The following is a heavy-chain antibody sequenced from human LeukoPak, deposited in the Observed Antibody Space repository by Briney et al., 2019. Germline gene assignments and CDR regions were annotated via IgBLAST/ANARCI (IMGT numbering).Heavy chain of an antibody. CDR3: ARLLTYYDFWSGRSDAFDI. J-gene: IGHJ3*02. V-gene: IGHV4-4*09. Sequence: SETLSLTCTVSGGSISRYYWSWIRRPPGKGLEWIGYIYTSGSTNYNPSLKSRVTISVDTSKNQFSLKLSSVTAADTAVYYCARLLTYYDFWSGRSDAFDIWGQGTMVTVSS. CDR1: GGSISRYY. D-gene: IGHD3-3*01. CDR2: IYTSGST.